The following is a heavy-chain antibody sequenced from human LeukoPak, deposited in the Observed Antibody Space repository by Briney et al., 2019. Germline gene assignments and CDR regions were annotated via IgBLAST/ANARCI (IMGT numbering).Heavy chain of an antibody. Sequence: GASVKVSCKASGYTFTGYYMHWVRQAPGQGLEWMGRINPNSGGTNYAQKFQGRVTIITDESTSTAYMELSSLRSEDTAVYYCARSGFNWFDPWGQGTLVTVSS. V-gene: IGHV1-2*06. CDR1: GYTFTGYY. CDR3: ARSGFNWFDP. CDR2: INPNSGGT. J-gene: IGHJ5*02.